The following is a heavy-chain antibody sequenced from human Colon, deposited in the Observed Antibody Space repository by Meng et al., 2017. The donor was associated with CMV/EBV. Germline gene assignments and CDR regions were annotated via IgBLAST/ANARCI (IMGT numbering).Heavy chain of an antibody. J-gene: IGHJ4*02. CDR3: AKVFDTLATYYFDF. V-gene: IGHV3-23*01. Sequence: ASGFTFRSYGIAWVRQSPGKGLEWVAVISPGGEDTFPTYSVKGPFTVSRDTSKNTLFLQMNSLRVDDTAVYYCAKVFDTLATYYFDFWGQGTLVTVSS. CDR2: ISPGGEDT. CDR1: GFTFRSYG. D-gene: IGHD5-12*01.